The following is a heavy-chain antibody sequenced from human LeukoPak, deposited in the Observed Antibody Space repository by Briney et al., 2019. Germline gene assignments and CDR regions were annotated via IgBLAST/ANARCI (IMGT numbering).Heavy chain of an antibody. CDR1: GGSISSSY. Sequence: PSETLSLTCTVSGGSISSSYWSWIRQPPGKGPEWIGYIYDSGSTNYNPSLRSRVTISVDTSKNQFSLKLSSVTAADTAVYYCARDQVVAGRNFDYWGQGTLVTVSS. J-gene: IGHJ4*02. V-gene: IGHV4-4*08. CDR2: IYDSGST. D-gene: IGHD6-19*01. CDR3: ARDQVVAGRNFDY.